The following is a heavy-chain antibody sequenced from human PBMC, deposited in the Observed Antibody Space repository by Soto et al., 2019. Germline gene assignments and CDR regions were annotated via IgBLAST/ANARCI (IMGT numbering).Heavy chain of an antibody. CDR2: ISAYNGNT. D-gene: IGHD3-16*01. J-gene: IGHJ1*01. CDR3: ASPGGGLRGHSPVRFQH. CDR1: GYTFTSYG. Sequence: QVQLVQSGAEVKKPGASVKVSCKASGYTFTSYGISWVRQAPGQGLEWMGWISAYNGNTNYAQKLQGRVTMTTDTSTSTADMGRRSLRSDDTAVYYCASPGGGLRGHSPVRFQHWGQGTLVTVSS. V-gene: IGHV1-18*01.